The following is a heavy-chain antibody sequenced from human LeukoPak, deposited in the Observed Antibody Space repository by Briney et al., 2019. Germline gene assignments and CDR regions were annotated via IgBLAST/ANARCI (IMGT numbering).Heavy chain of an antibody. Sequence: ASVKGSCKASGYTFTSYDINWVRQATGQGLEWMGWMNPNSGNTGYAQKFQGRVTMTRNTSISTAYMELSSLRSEDTAVYYCAGGHRTLGRPYYYYGMDVWGQGTTVTVSS. CDR3: AGGHRTLGRPYYYYGMDV. D-gene: IGHD3/OR15-3a*01. CDR2: MNPNSGNT. CDR1: GYTFTSYD. V-gene: IGHV1-8*01. J-gene: IGHJ6*02.